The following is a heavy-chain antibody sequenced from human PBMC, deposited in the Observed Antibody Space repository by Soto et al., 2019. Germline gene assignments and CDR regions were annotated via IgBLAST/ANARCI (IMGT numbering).Heavy chain of an antibody. CDR3: ARGRYINKGYDIGWYIGY. CDR1: GYSFTAYQ. Sequence: QVQLVQSGAEVKKPGASVRVSCKPSGYSFTAYQIFWVRQATGQGLEWMGWMHPGTGDTDYAQNFQGRVTMTRNSSISAAYMELSSLTSADTAVYYCARGRYINKGYDIGWYIGYWGQGTLVTVSS. CDR2: MHPGTGDT. D-gene: IGHD1-1*01. V-gene: IGHV1-8*01. J-gene: IGHJ4*02.